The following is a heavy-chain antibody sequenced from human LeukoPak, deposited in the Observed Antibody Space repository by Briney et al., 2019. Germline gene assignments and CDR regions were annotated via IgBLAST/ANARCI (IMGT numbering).Heavy chain of an antibody. CDR2: IIPIFGTA. CDR3: ASSIAAAATGAFDI. Sequence: AASVKVSCKASGGTFSSYAISWVRQAPGQGLEWMGGIIPIFGTANYAQKFQGRVTITADKSTSTAYMELSSLRSEDTAVYYCASSIAAAATGAFDIWGQGTMVTVSS. CDR1: GGTFSSYA. V-gene: IGHV1-69*06. D-gene: IGHD6-13*01. J-gene: IGHJ3*02.